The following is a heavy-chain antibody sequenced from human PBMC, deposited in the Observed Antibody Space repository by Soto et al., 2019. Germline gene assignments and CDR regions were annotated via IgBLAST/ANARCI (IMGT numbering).Heavy chain of an antibody. V-gene: IGHV4-59*12. CDR1: GGSSSRYY. D-gene: IGHD3-22*01. J-gene: IGHJ5*01. CDR3: ARGVITTTLLGAPNWSHS. Sequence: SETLSLTCTVSGGSSSRYYWSWIRQPPGRGLEWIGYISYSGSTNSNPSLKSRVTISRDTTKNQFSLSLTSVTAADTAVYYCARGVITTTLLGAPNWSHSCGQAPLVT. CDR2: ISYSGST.